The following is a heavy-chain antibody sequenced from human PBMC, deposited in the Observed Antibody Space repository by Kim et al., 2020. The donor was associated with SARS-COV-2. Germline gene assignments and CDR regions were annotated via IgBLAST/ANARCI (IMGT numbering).Heavy chain of an antibody. Sequence: SETLSLTCTVYGGSITSSSYYWGWIRQPPGKGLEWNGSIYYSASTNYNPSLKTPVTISVDTSQNQFSLKLSSVTAADTAVYYCARQIHYYDSTPDAFVIWGRGKMVTVSS. CDR1: GGSITSSSYY. CDR3: ARQIHYYDSTPDAFVI. J-gene: IGHJ3*02. D-gene: IGHD3-22*01. CDR2: IYYSAST. V-gene: IGHV4-39*01.